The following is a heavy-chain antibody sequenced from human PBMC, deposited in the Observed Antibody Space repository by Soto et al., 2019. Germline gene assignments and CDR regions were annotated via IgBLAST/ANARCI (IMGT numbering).Heavy chain of an antibody. D-gene: IGHD3-10*01. CDR3: ASMGYHYGSGSYPLDY. J-gene: IGHJ4*02. CDR1: GGSISSYY. CDR2: MYNSGST. V-gene: IGHV4-59*08. Sequence: PSETLSLTCTVSGGSISSYYWTWIRQPPGKGLEWIGFMYNSGSTHYNPSLKSRVTISLDTSKNQFSLNLTSVTAADTAVYYCASMGYHYGSGSYPLDYWGQGTLVTVSS.